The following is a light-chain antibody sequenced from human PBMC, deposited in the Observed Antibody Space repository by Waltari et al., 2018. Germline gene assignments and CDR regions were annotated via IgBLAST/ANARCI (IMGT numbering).Light chain of an antibody. J-gene: IGLJ3*02. Sequence: SSELTQPPSVSVSPGQTANITCSGDILGSKYASWYQHKPGQSPLLVIYQDIYRPSEISARFSVSKSGNTALLAISGTQGMDDADYYCQALGSNRWVFGGGTKLTVL. CDR3: QALGSNRWV. CDR1: ILGSKY. V-gene: IGLV3-1*01. CDR2: QDI.